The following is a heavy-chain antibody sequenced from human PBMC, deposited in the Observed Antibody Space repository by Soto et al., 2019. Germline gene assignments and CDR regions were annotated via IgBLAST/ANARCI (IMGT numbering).Heavy chain of an antibody. Sequence: QVQLVQSGGEVKKPGASVKVSCKASGYTFSSYGINWVRQAPGQGLEWLGWISPYDGNTKYAQILQGRVSMTTDTSTKTAYMEVRSLRSDDTAVYYCARGGYYDSSVSRNYHYYGMNVWGQGTTVTVPS. CDR2: ISPYDGNT. D-gene: IGHD3-9*01. V-gene: IGHV1-18*01. CDR1: GYTFSSYG. CDR3: ARGGYYDSSVSRNYHYYGMNV. J-gene: IGHJ6*02.